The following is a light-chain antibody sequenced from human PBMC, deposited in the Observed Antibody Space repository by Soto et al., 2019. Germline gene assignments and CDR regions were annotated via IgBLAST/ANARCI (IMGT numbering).Light chain of an antibody. CDR3: SSYTSSSTSV. CDR2: GVS. V-gene: IGLV2-14*01. Sequence: QSVLTQPASVSGSPGQAISISCTGTSSDVGAYNYVSWYQQYPGKAPKLMIYGVSNRPSGVSSRFSGSKSGNTASLTVSGLQAEDEADYSCSSYTSSSTSVFGTGTKVTVL. J-gene: IGLJ1*01. CDR1: SSDVGAYNY.